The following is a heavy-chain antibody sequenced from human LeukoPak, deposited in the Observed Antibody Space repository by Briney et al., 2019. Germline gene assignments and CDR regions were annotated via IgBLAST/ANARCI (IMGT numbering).Heavy chain of an antibody. CDR1: GSSISSGGYY. CDR3: ACPGGGPTEY. Sequence: VKPSKTLSLTCTVSGSSISSGGYYWGWIRQPPGKGLEWIGSIYYSGSTYYNPSLKSRVTISVDTSKNQFSLKLSSVTAADTAVYYCACPGGGPTEYWGQGTLVTVSS. J-gene: IGHJ4*02. V-gene: IGHV4-39*01. CDR2: IYYSGST. D-gene: IGHD3-16*01.